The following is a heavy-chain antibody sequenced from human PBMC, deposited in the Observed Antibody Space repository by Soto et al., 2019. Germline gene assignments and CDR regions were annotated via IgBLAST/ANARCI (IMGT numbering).Heavy chain of an antibody. CDR1: GFTFSSYE. D-gene: IGHD1-26*01. CDR2: ISSSGSTI. Sequence: GGSLRLSCAASGFTFSSYEMNWVRQAPGKGLEWVSYISSSGSTIYYADSVKGRFTISRDNAKNSLYLQMNGLRAEDTAVYYCAKGKISTTTYTSFDYWGQGTLVTVSS. V-gene: IGHV3-48*03. CDR3: AKGKISTTTYTSFDY. J-gene: IGHJ4*02.